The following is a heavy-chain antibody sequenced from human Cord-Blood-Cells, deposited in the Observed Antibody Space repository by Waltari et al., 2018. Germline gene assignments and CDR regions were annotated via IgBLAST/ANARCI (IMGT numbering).Heavy chain of an antibody. J-gene: IGHJ1*01. CDR2: IYHSGGT. CDR1: GYSISSGYY. Sequence: QVQLQESGPGLVKPSETLSLTCAVSGYSISSGYYWGWIRQPPGKGLEWIGSIYHSGGTHSNPTRKRRVTMSVDTSKNQFSLKLSSVTAADTAVDYCARGGSSSWYEYVPPEHWGQGTLVTVSS. D-gene: IGHD6-13*01. CDR3: ARGGSSSWYEYVPPEH. V-gene: IGHV4-38-2*01.